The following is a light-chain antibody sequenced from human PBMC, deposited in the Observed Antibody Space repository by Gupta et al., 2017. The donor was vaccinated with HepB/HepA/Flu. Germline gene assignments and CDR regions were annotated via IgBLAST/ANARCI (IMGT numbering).Light chain of an antibody. CDR2: RNN. Sequence: NIGKNYVFWYQQLPGTAPKLLIYRNNQRPSGVSDRFSGSKSDTSASLAISGLRSDDEAHYYCAAWDDSLSGWVFGGGTKLSVL. V-gene: IGLV1-47*01. J-gene: IGLJ3*02. CDR1: NIGKNY. CDR3: AAWDDSLSGWV.